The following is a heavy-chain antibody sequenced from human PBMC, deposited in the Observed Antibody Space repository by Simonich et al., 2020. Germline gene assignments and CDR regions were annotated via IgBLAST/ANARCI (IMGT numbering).Heavy chain of an antibody. V-gene: IGHV1-2*02. D-gene: IGHD1-26*01. CDR3: ARDLRGSYYYYYMDV. J-gene: IGHJ6*03. Sequence: QVQLVQSGAEVKKPGASVKVSCKASGYTFTGYYMHWVRQAPGQGLEWMGWSNPNRGGKNYAQKFQGRVTMTRDTSISTAYMELSRLRSDDTAVYYCARDLRGSYYYYYMDVWGKGTTVTVSS. CDR1: GYTFTGYY. CDR2: SNPNRGGK.